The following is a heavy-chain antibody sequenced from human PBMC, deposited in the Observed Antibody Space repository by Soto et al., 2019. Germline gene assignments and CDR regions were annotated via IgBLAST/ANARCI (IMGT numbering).Heavy chain of an antibody. D-gene: IGHD2-21*02. V-gene: IGHV4-30-4*01. Sequence: SETLSLTCTVSGGSISSGDYYWSWIRQPPGKGLEWIGYIYYSGSTYYNPSLKSRVTISVDTSKNQFSLKLSSVTAADTAVYYCASLVVTAHNWFDPWGQGTLVTVSS. CDR1: GGSISSGDYY. CDR3: ASLVVTAHNWFDP. J-gene: IGHJ5*02. CDR2: IYYSGST.